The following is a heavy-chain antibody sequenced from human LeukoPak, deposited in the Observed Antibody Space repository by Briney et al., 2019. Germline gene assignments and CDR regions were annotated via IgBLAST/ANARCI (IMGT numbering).Heavy chain of an antibody. V-gene: IGHV4-59*12. CDR2: IYYSGTT. CDR3: AREFRSGWTSFDY. D-gene: IGHD6-19*01. CDR1: TGSISSYY. Sequence: SQTLSLTCTVATGSISSYYWSWVRHPPGNGLGWSGYIYYSGTTNYNPSLKSRVTISVDTSKHQSSLKLSSVTAADTAVYYCAREFRSGWTSFDYWGQGTLVTVSS. J-gene: IGHJ4*02.